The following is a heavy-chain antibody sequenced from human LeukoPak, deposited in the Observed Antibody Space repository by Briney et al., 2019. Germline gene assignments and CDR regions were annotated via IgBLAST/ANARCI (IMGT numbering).Heavy chain of an antibody. J-gene: IGHJ3*01. CDR1: GFTFSGFV. D-gene: IGHD2-2*01. V-gene: IGHV3-23*01. Sequence: GGSLRLSCAASGFTFSGFVISWVRQAPGKGPQWVADISGSGGSTYYADSVKGRFSVSRDNSENMVYLELNSLRAEDTAVYYCAKNHEHGRYAGFDFWAEGALVAVSS. CDR2: ISGSGGST. CDR3: AKNHEHGRYAGFDF.